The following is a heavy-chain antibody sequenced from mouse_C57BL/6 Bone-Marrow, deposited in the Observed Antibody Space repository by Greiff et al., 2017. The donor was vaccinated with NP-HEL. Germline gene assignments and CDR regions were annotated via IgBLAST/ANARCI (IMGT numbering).Heavy chain of an antibody. CDR3: ARSAYGSSDGWYFDV. Sequence: VKLQESGAELVRPGTSVKVSCKASGYAFTNYLIEWVKQRPGQGLEWIGVINPGSGGTNYNEKFKGKATLTADKSSSTAYMQLSSLTSEDSAVYFCARSAYGSSDGWYFDVWGTGTTVTVSS. D-gene: IGHD1-1*01. CDR1: GYAFTNYL. V-gene: IGHV1-54*01. J-gene: IGHJ1*03. CDR2: INPGSGGT.